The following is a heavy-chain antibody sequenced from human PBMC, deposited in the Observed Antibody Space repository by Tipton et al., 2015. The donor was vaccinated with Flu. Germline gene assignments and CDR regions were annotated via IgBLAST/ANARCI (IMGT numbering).Heavy chain of an antibody. CDR3: AKWYSRHRYYYGPGNYDYYYYGMDV. CDR2: ISDSGGST. D-gene: IGHD3-10*01. V-gene: IGHV3-23*01. Sequence: SLRLSCAASGFTFSSYAMSWVRQAPGKGLEWVSAISDSGGSTYYADSVKGQFTISRDNSKNTLYLQMNSLRAEDTAVYYCAKWYSRHRYYYGPGNYDYYYYGMDVWGQGTTVTVSS. J-gene: IGHJ6*02. CDR1: GFTFSSYA.